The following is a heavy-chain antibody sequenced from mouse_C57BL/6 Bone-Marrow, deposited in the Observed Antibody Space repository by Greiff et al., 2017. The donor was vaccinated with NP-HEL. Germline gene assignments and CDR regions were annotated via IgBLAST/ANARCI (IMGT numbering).Heavy chain of an antibody. CDR2: IDPSDSYT. Sequence: QVQLQQPGAELVRPGTSVKLSCKASGYTFTSYWMHWVKQRPGQGLEWIGVIDPSDSYTNYNQKFKGKATFTVDTSSSTAYMELSSLTSEDSAVYYCARLEPSFAYWGKGTLVTVSA. CDR3: ARLEPSFAY. J-gene: IGHJ3*01. CDR1: GYTFTSYW. V-gene: IGHV1-59*01.